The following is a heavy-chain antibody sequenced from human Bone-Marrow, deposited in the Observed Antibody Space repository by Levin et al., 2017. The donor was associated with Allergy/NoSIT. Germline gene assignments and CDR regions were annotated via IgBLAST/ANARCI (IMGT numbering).Heavy chain of an antibody. V-gene: IGHV3-23*01. CDR3: AKDRDYDSSGYYYYGMDV. J-gene: IGHJ6*02. CDR2: ISGSGGST. CDR1: GFTFSSYA. Sequence: GESLKISCAASGFTFSSYAMSWVRQAPGKGLEWVSAISGSGGSTYYADSVKGRFTISRDNSKNTLYLQMNSLRAEDTAVYYCAKDRDYDSSGYYYYGMDVWGQGTTVTVSS. D-gene: IGHD3-22*01.